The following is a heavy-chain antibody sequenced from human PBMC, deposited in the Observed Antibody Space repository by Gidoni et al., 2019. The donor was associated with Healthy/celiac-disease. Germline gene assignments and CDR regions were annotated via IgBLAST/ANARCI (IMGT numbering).Heavy chain of an antibody. D-gene: IGHD6-19*01. Sequence: EVQLVASGGGLGRPGGSRRVSGAAAGFTLSNAWMGWVRQAPGKGLECVGRIKSTPDGGTTDYAAPVKGSFTISRDDSTNTLYLQMNSLNTEDTAVYYCTTDENSSFWYTVVLFDYWGQGTLVTVSS. V-gene: IGHV3-15*01. CDR3: TTDENSSFWYTVVLFDY. CDR2: IKSTPDGGTT. J-gene: IGHJ4*02. CDR1: GFTLSNAW.